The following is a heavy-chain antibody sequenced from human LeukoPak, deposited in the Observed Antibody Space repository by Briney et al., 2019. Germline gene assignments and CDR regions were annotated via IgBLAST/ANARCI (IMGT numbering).Heavy chain of an antibody. J-gene: IGHJ6*02. D-gene: IGHD4/OR15-4a*01. Sequence: ASVKVSCKASGYTFTDYYLHWVRQAPGQGLEWMGRIISSSGGTNYAQKFQGRVTMTRDTSISTAYMELSSLTSDDTAGYYCARLKVLDGMDVWGQGTTVTVSS. V-gene: IGHV1-2*02. CDR1: GYTFTDYY. CDR2: IISSSGGT. CDR3: ARLKVLDGMDV.